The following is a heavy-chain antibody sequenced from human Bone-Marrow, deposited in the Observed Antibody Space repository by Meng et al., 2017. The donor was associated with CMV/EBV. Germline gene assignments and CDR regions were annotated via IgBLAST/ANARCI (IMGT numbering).Heavy chain of an antibody. CDR1: GYTFTAYY. D-gene: IGHD2-8*01. J-gene: IGHJ6*02. Sequence: ASVKVSCKAYGYTFTAYYMHWVRQAPGQGLEWMGWINPNSGGTKYAQKFQGRVTVTRDTSISTAYMELRRLRSDDMAVYYCARDFLYAENGMDVWGQGTTVSVS. V-gene: IGHV1-2*02. CDR2: INPNSGGT. CDR3: ARDFLYAENGMDV.